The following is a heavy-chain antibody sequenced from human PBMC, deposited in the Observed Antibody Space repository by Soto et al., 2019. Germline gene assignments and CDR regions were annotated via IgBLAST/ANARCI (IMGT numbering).Heavy chain of an antibody. D-gene: IGHD1-26*01. CDR3: ARGVGSSPPRY. CDR1: GGSISVYY. Sequence: SETLSLTCTISGGSISVYYWSWIRQPPGQALEWIGYIYDSGSPYYNPSLRSRVIISADTSKNQISLKLTSAAAADTAVYYCARGVGSSPPRYWGRGTLVTVSS. V-gene: IGHV4-59*01. J-gene: IGHJ4*02. CDR2: IYDSGSP.